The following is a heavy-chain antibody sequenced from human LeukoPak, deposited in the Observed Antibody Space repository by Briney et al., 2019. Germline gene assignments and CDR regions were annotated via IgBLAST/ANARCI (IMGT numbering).Heavy chain of an antibody. D-gene: IGHD4-17*01. CDR1: GGSFSSYY. CDR2: IYYIGST. Sequence: PSETLSLTCAVYGGSFSSYYWSWIRQPPGKGLEWIGYIYYIGSTNYNPSLKSRVTVSVDTSKNQFSLKLSSVTAADTAVYYCARLEHGDYAGPWFDPWGQGTLVTVSS. J-gene: IGHJ5*02. CDR3: ARLEHGDYAGPWFDP. V-gene: IGHV4-59*12.